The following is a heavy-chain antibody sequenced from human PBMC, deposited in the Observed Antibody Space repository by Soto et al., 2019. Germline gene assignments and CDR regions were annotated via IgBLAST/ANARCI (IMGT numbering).Heavy chain of an antibody. CDR2: ISSSSSTI. CDR1: GFTFSSYS. Sequence: GGSLRLSCAASGFTFSSYSMNWVRQAPGKGLEWVSYISSSSSTIYYADSVKGRFTISRDNAKNSLYLQMNSLRDEDTAVYYCARDVRVHYDILTGPTDATPWGQGTLVTVSS. J-gene: IGHJ5*02. D-gene: IGHD3-9*01. CDR3: ARDVRVHYDILTGPTDATP. V-gene: IGHV3-48*02.